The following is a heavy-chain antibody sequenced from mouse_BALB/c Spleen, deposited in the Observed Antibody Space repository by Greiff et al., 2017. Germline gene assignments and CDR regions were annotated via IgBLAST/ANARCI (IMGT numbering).Heavy chain of an antibody. V-gene: IGHV2-9*02. CDR1: GFSLTSYG. D-gene: IGHD1-1*01. CDR3: AKLLLRSMDY. Sequence: VQLKESGPGLVAPSQSLSITCTVSGFSLTSYGVHWVRQPPGKGLVWLGVIWAGESTNYNSALMSRLSISKDNSKSQVFLKMNSLQTDDTAMYYCAKLLLRSMDYWGQGTSVTVSS. CDR2: IWAGEST. J-gene: IGHJ4*01.